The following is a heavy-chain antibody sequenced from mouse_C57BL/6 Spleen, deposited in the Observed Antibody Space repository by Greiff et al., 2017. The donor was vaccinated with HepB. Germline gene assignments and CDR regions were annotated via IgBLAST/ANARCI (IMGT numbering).Heavy chain of an antibody. D-gene: IGHD2-12*01. V-gene: IGHV14-4*01. CDR1: GFNIKDDY. CDR2: IDPENGDT. J-gene: IGHJ2*01. Sequence: EVQLQESGAELVRPGASVKLSCTASGFNIKDDYMHWVKQRPEQGLEWIGWIDPENGDTEYASKFQGKATITADTSSNTAYLQLSSLTSEDTAVYYCTTAYSHFDYWGQGTTLTVSS. CDR3: TTAYSHFDY.